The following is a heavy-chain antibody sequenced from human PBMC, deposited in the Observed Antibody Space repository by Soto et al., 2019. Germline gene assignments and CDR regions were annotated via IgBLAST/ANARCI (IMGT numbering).Heavy chain of an antibody. V-gene: IGHV3-15*07. Sequence: EVQLVESGGGLVKAGASLRLSCVVSGFPFTSAWLHWVRQAPGKGLEWVARIKSKTSGETRDYAAPVKGRFTISRDDSKTTVWLQMNSLKSEDSAVYYCAADYSGGTYPIDYWGQGRLVTVSS. CDR3: AADYSGGTYPIDY. J-gene: IGHJ4*02. D-gene: IGHD1-26*01. CDR1: GFPFTSAW. CDR2: IKSKTSGETR.